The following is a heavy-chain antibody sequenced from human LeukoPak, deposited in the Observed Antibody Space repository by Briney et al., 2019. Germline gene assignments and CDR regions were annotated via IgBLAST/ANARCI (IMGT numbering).Heavy chain of an antibody. CDR2: IKQDGSEK. D-gene: IGHD6-13*01. CDR3: ARGPARIALWFDP. Sequence: GGSLRLSCAASGFTFSSYWMSWVRQAPGKGLEWVANIKQDGSEKYYVDSVKGRFTISRDNAKNSLYLQMNSLRAEDTAVYYCARGPARIALWFDPWGQGTLVTVSS. CDR1: GFTFSSYW. J-gene: IGHJ5*02. V-gene: IGHV3-7*01.